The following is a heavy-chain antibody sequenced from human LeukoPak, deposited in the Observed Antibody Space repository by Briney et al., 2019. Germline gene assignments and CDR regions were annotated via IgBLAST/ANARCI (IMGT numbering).Heavy chain of an antibody. J-gene: IGHJ4*02. CDR3: ARTGGGNSGIIDY. CDR2: IYYSGST. Sequence: SETLSLTCTVSGGSISSYYWSWIRQPPGKGLEWIGYIYYSGSTNYNPSLKSRVTIPVDTSKNQFSLKLSSVTAADTAVYCCARTGGGNSGIIDYWGQGTLVTVPS. D-gene: IGHD4-23*01. V-gene: IGHV4-59*08. CDR1: GGSISSYY.